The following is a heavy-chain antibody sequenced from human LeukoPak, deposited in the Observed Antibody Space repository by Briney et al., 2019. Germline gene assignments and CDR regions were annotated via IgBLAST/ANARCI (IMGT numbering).Heavy chain of an antibody. Sequence: ASVKVSCKASGYTFTGYYMHWVRQAPGQGLEWMGWINPNSGGTNYAQKFQGRVTMTRDTSISTAYMELSRLRSDDTAVYYCARTSVLLWFGESYFDYWGQGTLVTVSS. CDR1: GYTFTGYY. V-gene: IGHV1-2*02. CDR2: INPNSGGT. D-gene: IGHD3-10*01. CDR3: ARTSVLLWFGESYFDY. J-gene: IGHJ4*02.